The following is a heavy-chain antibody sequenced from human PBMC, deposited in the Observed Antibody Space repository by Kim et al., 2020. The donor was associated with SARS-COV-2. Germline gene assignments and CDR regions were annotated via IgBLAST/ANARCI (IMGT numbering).Heavy chain of an antibody. V-gene: IGHV3-23*01. Sequence: GGSLRLSCAASGFTFSSYAMTWVRQAPGKGLEWVSSISGRGSNTNYADSVKGRFTISRDNSKNTLYLQMNSLRAEDTAIYYCAKDRCPSSGWYVCGMDVWGQGTTVTVSS. CDR1: GFTFSSYA. J-gene: IGHJ6*02. D-gene: IGHD6-19*01. CDR3: AKDRCPSSGWYVCGMDV. CDR2: ISGRGSNT.